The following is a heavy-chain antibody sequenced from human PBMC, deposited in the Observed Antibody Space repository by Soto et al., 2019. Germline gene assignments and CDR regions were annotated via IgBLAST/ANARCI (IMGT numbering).Heavy chain of an antibody. CDR1: GFTFSSYA. CDR3: AKDRVSYYYDSSGYSFDY. J-gene: IGHJ4*02. Sequence: GGSLRLSCAASGFTFSSYAMSWVRQAPGKGLEWVSAISGSGGSTYYADSVKGRFTISRDNSKNTLYLQINSLRAEDTAVYYCAKDRVSYYYDSSGYSFDYWGQGTLVTVSS. V-gene: IGHV3-23*01. D-gene: IGHD3-22*01. CDR2: ISGSGGST.